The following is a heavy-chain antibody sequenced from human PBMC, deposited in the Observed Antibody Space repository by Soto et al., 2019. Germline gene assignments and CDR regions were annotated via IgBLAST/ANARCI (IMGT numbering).Heavy chain of an antibody. CDR3: AIDTGYCRSTSCGWFDP. Sequence: QVQLVQSGAEVKKPGSSVKVSCKASGGTFSSYAISWVRQAPGQGLEWMGGIIPIFGTANYAQKFQGRVTITADESTRTAYMELSSLRSEDTAVYYCAIDTGYCRSTSCGWFDPWGQGTLVTVSS. V-gene: IGHV1-69*01. D-gene: IGHD2-2*01. CDR2: IIPIFGTA. CDR1: GGTFSSYA. J-gene: IGHJ5*02.